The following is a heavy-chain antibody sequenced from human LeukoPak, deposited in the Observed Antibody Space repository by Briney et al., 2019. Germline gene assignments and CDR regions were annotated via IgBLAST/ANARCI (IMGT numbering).Heavy chain of an antibody. V-gene: IGHV1-69*13. CDR3: SGVTAMEYYFDY. D-gene: IGHD5-18*01. J-gene: IGHJ4*02. CDR2: IIPIFGTA. CDR1: GSTFSSYA. Sequence: GASVKVSCKASGSTFSSYAISWVRQAPGQGLEWMGGIIPIFGTANYAQKFQGRVTITADESTSTAYMELSSLRSEDTAVYYCSGVTAMEYYFDYWGQGTLVTVSS.